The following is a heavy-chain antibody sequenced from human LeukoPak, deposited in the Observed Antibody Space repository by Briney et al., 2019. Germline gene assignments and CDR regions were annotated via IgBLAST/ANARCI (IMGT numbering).Heavy chain of an antibody. V-gene: IGHV3-64*01. D-gene: IGHD6-19*01. J-gene: IGHJ3*02. Sequence: GGSLRLSCAASGFTFSSYAMHWVRQAPGKGLEYVSAISSNGGSTYYANSVKGRFTISRDNSKNTLYLQMGSLRAEDMAVYYCARDSSGWPRYAFDIWGQGTMVTVPS. CDR1: GFTFSSYA. CDR2: ISSNGGST. CDR3: ARDSSGWPRYAFDI.